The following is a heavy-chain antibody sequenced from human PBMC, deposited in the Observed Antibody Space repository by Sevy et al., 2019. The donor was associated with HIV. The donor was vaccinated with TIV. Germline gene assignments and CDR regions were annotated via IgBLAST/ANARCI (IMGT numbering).Heavy chain of an antibody. Sequence: GGSLRLSCAASGFTFSSYSMNWVRQAPGKGLEWVSSISSSSSYIYYADSVKGRFTISRDNAKNSLYLQMNSLRAEDTAVYYSARDEYGYDSSGYYYGFAFDIWGQGTMVTVSS. CDR1: GFTFSSYS. D-gene: IGHD3-22*01. CDR3: ARDEYGYDSSGYYYGFAFDI. J-gene: IGHJ3*02. V-gene: IGHV3-21*01. CDR2: ISSSSSYI.